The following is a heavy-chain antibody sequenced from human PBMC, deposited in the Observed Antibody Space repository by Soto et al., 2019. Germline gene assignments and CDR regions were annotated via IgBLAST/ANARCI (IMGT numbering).Heavy chain of an antibody. V-gene: IGHV3-48*01. CDR2: IRSSSSTI. Sequence: GGSLRLSCAASGFTFSSYRVNWVRQAPGKGLEWVSYIRSSSSTIYYADSVKGRFTISRDNAKNSLYLQMNSLRAEDTAVYYCSRVSDYYDSSGYHYVDAFDIWGQGTMVTVSS. CDR3: SRVSDYYDSSGYHYVDAFDI. D-gene: IGHD3-22*01. CDR1: GFTFSSYR. J-gene: IGHJ3*02.